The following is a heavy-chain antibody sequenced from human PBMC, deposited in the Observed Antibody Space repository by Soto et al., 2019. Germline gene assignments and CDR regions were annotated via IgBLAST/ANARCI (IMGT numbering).Heavy chain of an antibody. CDR3: ARGPTQYYYDSSGYSYIDY. CDR2: IYHSGST. Sequence: PSETLSLTCTVSGGFISSGGYSWSWIRQPPGKGLEWIGYIYHSGSTYYNPSLKSRVTISVDRSKNQFSLKLSSVTAADTAVYYCARGPTQYYYDSSGYSYIDYWGQATLVTVSS. J-gene: IGHJ4*02. V-gene: IGHV4-30-2*01. D-gene: IGHD3-22*01. CDR1: GGFISSGGYS.